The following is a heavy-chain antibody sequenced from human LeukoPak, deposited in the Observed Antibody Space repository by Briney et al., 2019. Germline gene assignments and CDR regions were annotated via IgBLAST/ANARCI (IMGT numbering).Heavy chain of an antibody. CDR2: AYGDGSNK. CDR1: GFTFRTYG. Sequence: GGSLRLSCAASGFTFRTYGMHWVRQAPGKGLEWVAVAYGDGSNKFYVDSVKGRFTISKDISKNTLYVQMNSLRAEDTAVHYCATGSGYYYGHWGQGTLVTVSS. V-gene: IGHV3-33*01. CDR3: ATGSGYYYGH. D-gene: IGHD3-22*01. J-gene: IGHJ4*02.